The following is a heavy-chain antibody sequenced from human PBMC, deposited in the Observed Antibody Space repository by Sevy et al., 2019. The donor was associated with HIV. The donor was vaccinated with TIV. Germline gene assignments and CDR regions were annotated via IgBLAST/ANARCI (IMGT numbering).Heavy chain of an antibody. CDR2: INHRGST. Sequence: SETLSLTCAVYGGSFSGYYWSWIRQPPGKGLEWIGEINHRGSTNYNPSLKSRVTISVDTSKNQFSLKLSSVTAADTAVYYCARAGSDTAMVEGIDYWGQGTLVTVSS. V-gene: IGHV4-34*01. CDR3: ARAGSDTAMVEGIDY. J-gene: IGHJ4*02. CDR1: GGSFSGYY. D-gene: IGHD5-18*01.